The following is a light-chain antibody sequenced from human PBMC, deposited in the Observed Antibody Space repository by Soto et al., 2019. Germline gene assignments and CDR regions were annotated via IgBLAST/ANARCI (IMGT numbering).Light chain of an antibody. V-gene: IGKV3-15*01. J-gene: IGKJ1*01. CDR2: DVS. CDR1: QSVSSN. CDR3: QQYNNWPGT. Sequence: EILMTQSPATLSVSPGERATLSCMASQSVSSNLAWYQQKPGQAPRLLIYDVSTRATGIPARFSGSGSGTEFTLTISGLQSEDFAVYYCQQYNNWPGTFGQGTKVDIK.